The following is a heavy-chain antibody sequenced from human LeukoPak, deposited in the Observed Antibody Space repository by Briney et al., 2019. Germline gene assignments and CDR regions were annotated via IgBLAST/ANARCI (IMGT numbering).Heavy chain of an antibody. CDR2: INHSGST. CDR3: ARGFIRYSYGHNY. D-gene: IGHD5-18*01. J-gene: IGHJ4*02. Sequence: PSETLSLTCAVYGGTFSGYYWSWIRQPPGEGLEWIGEINHSGSTNYNPSLKSRVTISVDTSKNQFSLKLSSVTAADTAVYYCARGFIRYSYGHNYWGQGTLVTVSS. V-gene: IGHV4-34*01. CDR1: GGTFSGYY.